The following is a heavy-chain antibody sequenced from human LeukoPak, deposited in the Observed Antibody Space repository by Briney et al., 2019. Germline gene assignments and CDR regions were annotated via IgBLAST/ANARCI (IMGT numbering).Heavy chain of an antibody. CDR1: GYTFTGYY. J-gene: IGHJ6*03. CDR3: ARAAIAPARIYYYMDV. Sequence: GASVKVSCKASGYTFTGYYMHWVRQAPGQGPEWMGWINPNSGGTNYAQKFQGRVTMTRDTSISTAYMELSRLRSDDTAVYYCARAAIAPARIYYYMDVWGKGTTVTVSS. CDR2: INPNSGGT. V-gene: IGHV1-2*02. D-gene: IGHD6-6*01.